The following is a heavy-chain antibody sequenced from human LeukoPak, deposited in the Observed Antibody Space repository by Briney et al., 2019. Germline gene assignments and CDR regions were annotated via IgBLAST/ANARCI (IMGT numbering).Heavy chain of an antibody. V-gene: IGHV3-30*18. Sequence: GGSLRLSCAASGFTFSSYGMHWVRQAPGKGLEWVAVISYDGSNKYYADSVKGRFTISRDNSKNTLYLQMNSLRAEDTAVYYCAKRNYYDSSGHIAWGGQGTLVTVSS. CDR2: ISYDGSNK. D-gene: IGHD3-22*01. J-gene: IGHJ4*02. CDR3: AKRNYYDSSGHIAW. CDR1: GFTFSSYG.